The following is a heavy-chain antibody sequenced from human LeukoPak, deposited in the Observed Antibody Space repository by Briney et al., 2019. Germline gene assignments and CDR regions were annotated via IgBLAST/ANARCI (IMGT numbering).Heavy chain of an antibody. CDR3: AHWAPAFIAAAGTQEGGYFDY. Sequence: ESGPTLVNPTQALTLTCTFSGFSLSTSGVGVGWIRQPPGKALEWLAVIYWDDEKRYSPSLKSRLTITKATSKNQVVLTMTNMDPVDTATYYCAHWAPAFIAAAGTQEGGYFDYWGQGTLVTVSS. CDR1: GFSLSTSGVG. D-gene: IGHD6-13*01. CDR2: IYWDDEK. V-gene: IGHV2-5*02. J-gene: IGHJ4*02.